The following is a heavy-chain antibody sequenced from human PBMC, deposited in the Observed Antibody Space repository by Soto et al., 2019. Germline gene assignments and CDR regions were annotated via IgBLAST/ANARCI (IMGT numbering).Heavy chain of an antibody. D-gene: IGHD3-22*01. J-gene: IGHJ4*02. CDR1: GFTFSSYG. V-gene: IGHV3-30*18. CDR3: AKDPATYDSSGFYSPY. CDR2: ISYDGSNK. Sequence: SLKIACSASGFTFSSYGMHWVRQAPGKVLELVALISYDGSNKYYTDSVKGRFTISRDNSKNTLYLQMNSLIAEDTAVYYCAKDPATYDSSGFYSPYWGQGTLVTVS.